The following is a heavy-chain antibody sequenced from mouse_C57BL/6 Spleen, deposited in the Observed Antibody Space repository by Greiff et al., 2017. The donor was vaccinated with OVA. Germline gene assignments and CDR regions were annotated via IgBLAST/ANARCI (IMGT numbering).Heavy chain of an antibody. Sequence: DVKLQESGPGLVKPSQSLSLTCSVTGYSITSGYYWNWIRQFPGNKLEWMGYISYDGSNNYNPSLKNRISITRDTSKNQFFLKLNSVTTEDTATYYCARLLKNWYFDVWGTGTTVTVSS. CDR1: GYSITSGYY. CDR3: ARLLKNWYFDV. V-gene: IGHV3-6*01. J-gene: IGHJ1*03. D-gene: IGHD2-3*01. CDR2: ISYDGSN.